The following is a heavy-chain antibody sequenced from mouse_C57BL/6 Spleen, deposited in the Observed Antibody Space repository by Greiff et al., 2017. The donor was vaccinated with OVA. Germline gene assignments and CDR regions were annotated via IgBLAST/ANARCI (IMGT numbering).Heavy chain of an antibody. J-gene: IGHJ4*01. CDR1: GFSLSTSGMG. CDR3: ARNYYGSSLYAMDY. D-gene: IGHD1-1*01. CDR2: IYWDDDK. V-gene: IGHV8-12*01. Sequence: ESGPGILQSSQTLSLTCSFSGFSLSTSGMGVSWIRQPSGKGLEWLAHIYWDDDKRYNPSLKSRLTISKDTSRNQVFLKITSVDTADTATYYCARNYYGSSLYAMDYWGQGTSVTVSS.